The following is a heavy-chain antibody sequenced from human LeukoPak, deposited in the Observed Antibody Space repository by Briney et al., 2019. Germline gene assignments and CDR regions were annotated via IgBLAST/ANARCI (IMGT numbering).Heavy chain of an antibody. CDR1: GFTFSSYA. J-gene: IGHJ4*02. Sequence: QPGRSLRLSCAASGFTFSSYAMHWVRQAPGKGLEWVAVISYDGSNKKYADSVKGRFTISRDNSKNTLYLQMNSLRAGDAAVYYCAKAPVTTCSGAYCYPFDHWSQGTLVTVSS. V-gene: IGHV3-30*04. CDR2: ISYDGSNK. D-gene: IGHD2-15*01. CDR3: AKAPVTTCSGAYCYPFDH.